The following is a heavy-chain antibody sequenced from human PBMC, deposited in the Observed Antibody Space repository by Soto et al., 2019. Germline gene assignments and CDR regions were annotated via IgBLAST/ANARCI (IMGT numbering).Heavy chain of an antibody. V-gene: IGHV3-33*01. CDR2: IWYDGSNK. Sequence: QVPLVESGGGVVQPGGSLRLSCAASGFTFSSYGMHWVRQAPGKGLEWVAVIWYDGSNKYYADSVKGRFTISRDNSKNTLYLQMNSLRAEDTAVYYCARAPRYDSSGYNRYWGQGTLVTVSS. D-gene: IGHD3-22*01. CDR1: GFTFSSYG. J-gene: IGHJ4*02. CDR3: ARAPRYDSSGYNRY.